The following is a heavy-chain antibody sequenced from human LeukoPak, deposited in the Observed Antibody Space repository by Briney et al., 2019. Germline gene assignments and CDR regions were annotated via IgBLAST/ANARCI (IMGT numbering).Heavy chain of an antibody. Sequence: LSLSCAASGFTFSSYAMHWVRQAPGKGLEWVAVISYDGSNKYYADSVKGRFTISRDNSKNTLYLQMNSLRAEDTAVYYCARGAYGPFDYWGQGTLVTVSS. CDR2: ISYDGSNK. CDR3: ARGAYGPFDY. CDR1: GFTFSSYA. J-gene: IGHJ4*02. D-gene: IGHD3-10*01. V-gene: IGHV3-30-3*01.